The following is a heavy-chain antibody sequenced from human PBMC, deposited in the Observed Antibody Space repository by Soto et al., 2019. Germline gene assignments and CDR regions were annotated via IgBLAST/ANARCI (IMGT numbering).Heavy chain of an antibody. CDR2: IVGSGGRT. V-gene: IGHV3-23*01. Sequence: EVHLLESGGGLVQTGGSLRLSCVASGFTFSSYAMSWVRQAPGKGLEWVSSIVGSGGRTYYADSVQGRFTISRDNSKNTLYLQMNSLGAEDTAIFYCAKVPVPDYTAYGSCVFELWGRGTLVTVSS. J-gene: IGHJ1*01. D-gene: IGHD4-4*01. CDR1: GFTFSSYA. CDR3: AKVPVPDYTAYGSCVFEL.